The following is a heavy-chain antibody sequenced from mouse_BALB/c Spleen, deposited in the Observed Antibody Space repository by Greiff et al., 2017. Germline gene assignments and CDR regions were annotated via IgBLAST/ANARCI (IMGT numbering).Heavy chain of an antibody. CDR3: TRESPYSFYAMDY. CDR2: ISSGGSYT. D-gene: IGHD5-1*01. J-gene: IGHJ4*01. Sequence: EVQLVESGGGLVKPGGSLKLSCAASGFTFGSYTMSWVRQTPEKRLEWVATISSGGSYTYYPDSVKGRFTISRDNAKNTLYLQMSSLKSEDTAMYYCTRESPYSFYAMDYWGQGTSVTVSA. V-gene: IGHV5-6-4*01. CDR1: GFTFGSYT.